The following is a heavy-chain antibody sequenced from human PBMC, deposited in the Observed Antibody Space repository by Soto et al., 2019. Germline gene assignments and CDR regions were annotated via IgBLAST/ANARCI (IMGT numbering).Heavy chain of an antibody. D-gene: IGHD3-3*02. CDR2: ITFSGNTV. Sequence: PGGSLRLSCAASGFTFSDSYMSWIRQAPGKGLEWISYITFSGNTVYYADSLKGRFTISRDNAKNSLYLQMNRLRAEDTAVYYCARDSPKVLALGWFDTWGQGTLVTVSS. CDR3: ARDSPKVLALGWFDT. CDR1: GFTFSDSY. V-gene: IGHV3-11*01. J-gene: IGHJ5*02.